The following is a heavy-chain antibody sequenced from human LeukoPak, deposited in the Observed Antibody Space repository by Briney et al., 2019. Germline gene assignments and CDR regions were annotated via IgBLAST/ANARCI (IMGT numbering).Heavy chain of an antibody. CDR3: AKGSSDFWSGLFDY. CDR1: GFTFSSYS. V-gene: IGHV3-23*01. Sequence: GGSLRLSCVASGFTFSSYSMNWVRRAPGKGLEWDSSISGSGGSTYYADSVKGRFTISRDNSKNTLYLQMNSLRAEDTAVYYCAKGSSDFWSGLFDYWGQGTLVTVSS. D-gene: IGHD3-3*01. CDR2: ISGSGGST. J-gene: IGHJ4*02.